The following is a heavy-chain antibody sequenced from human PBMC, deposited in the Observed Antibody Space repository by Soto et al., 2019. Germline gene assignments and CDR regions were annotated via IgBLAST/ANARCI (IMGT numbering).Heavy chain of an antibody. J-gene: IGHJ4*02. CDR1: GYTFTGYY. CDR2: INPNSGGT. CDR3: ARDHSSSWYYFDY. Sequence: ASVKVSCKASGYTFTGYYMHWVRQAPGQGLEWMGWINPNSGGTNYAQKFQGWVTMTRDTSISTAYMELSRLRSDDTAVYYCARDHSSSWYYFDYGGQGTLVTVSS. V-gene: IGHV1-2*04. D-gene: IGHD6-13*01.